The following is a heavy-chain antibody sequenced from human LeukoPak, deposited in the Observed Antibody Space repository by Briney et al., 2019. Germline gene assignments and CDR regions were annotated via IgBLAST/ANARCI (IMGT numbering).Heavy chain of an antibody. CDR2: ISAYNGNT. V-gene: IGHV1-18*01. J-gene: IGHJ6*03. D-gene: IGHD2-2*01. CDR1: GYTFTSYG. Sequence: ASVKVSCKASGYTFTSYGISWVRQAPGQGLEWMGWISAYNGNTNYAQKLQGRVTMTTDTSTSTAYMELRSLRSDDTAVYYCARSPPQYCSSTSCYVSDDYYYYMDVWGKGTTVTVSS. CDR3: ARSPPQYCSSTSCYVSDDYYYYMDV.